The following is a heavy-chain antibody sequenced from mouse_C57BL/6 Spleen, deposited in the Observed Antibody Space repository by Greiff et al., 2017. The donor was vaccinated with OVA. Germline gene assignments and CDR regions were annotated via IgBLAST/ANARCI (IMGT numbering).Heavy chain of an antibody. V-gene: IGHV1-15*01. CDR3: TTYGSWFAY. D-gene: IGHD1-2*01. CDR2: IDPETGGT. CDR1: GYTFTDYE. J-gene: IGHJ3*01. Sequence: VKVVESGAELVRPGASVTLSCKASGYTFTDYEMHWVKQTPVHGLEWIGAIDPETGGTAYNQKFKGKARLTADKSSSTAYMELRSLTSEDSAVYYCTTYGSWFAYWGQGTLVTVSA.